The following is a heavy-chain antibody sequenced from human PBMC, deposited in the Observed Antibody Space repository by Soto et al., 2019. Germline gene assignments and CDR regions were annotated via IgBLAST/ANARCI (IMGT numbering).Heavy chain of an antibody. Sequence: QVQLQQWGAGLLKPSETLSLTCAVYGGSFSGYYWSWIRQPPGKGLEWIGEINHSGSTNYNPSLKSRVTKSGKPAQDPFPPELRPWAGPGTAVYLCAGGGVRGGRLDPWGQGTLVTVSS. CDR1: GGSFSGYY. D-gene: IGHD3-10*01. CDR3: AGGGVRGGRLDP. J-gene: IGHJ5*02. CDR2: INHSGST. V-gene: IGHV4-34*01.